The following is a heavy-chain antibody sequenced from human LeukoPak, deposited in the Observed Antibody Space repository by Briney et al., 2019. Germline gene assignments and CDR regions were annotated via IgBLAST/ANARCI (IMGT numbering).Heavy chain of an antibody. V-gene: IGHV4-4*07. CDR1: GGSISSYY. Sequence: SETLSLTCIVSGGSISSYYWSWIRQPAGKGLEWIGRIYASGSTNYNPSLKSRVTTSVDTSKNQFSLKLTSVTAADTAVYYCARRGVYYYYMDVWGKGTTVTVSS. CDR2: IYASGST. J-gene: IGHJ6*03. CDR3: ARRGVYYYYMDV.